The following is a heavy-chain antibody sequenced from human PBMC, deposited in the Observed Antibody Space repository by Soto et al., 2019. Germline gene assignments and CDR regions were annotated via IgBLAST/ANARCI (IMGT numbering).Heavy chain of an antibody. CDR2: INPSGGST. V-gene: IGHV1-46*01. Sequence: QVQLVQSGAEVKKPGASVKVSCETSGYTFTTYYMHLVRPAPGQGLEWRGMINPSGGSTSYAQKFQGRVTMTRDTSTRTIYMELSSLRRDDTAIYYCARRAYNYANMDVWGQGTTVTVSS. J-gene: IGHJ6*02. D-gene: IGHD5-18*01. CDR1: GYTFTTYY. CDR3: ARRAYNYANMDV.